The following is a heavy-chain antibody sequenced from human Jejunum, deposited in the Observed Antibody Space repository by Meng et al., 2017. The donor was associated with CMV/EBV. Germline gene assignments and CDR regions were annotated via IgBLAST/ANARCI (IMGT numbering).Heavy chain of an antibody. J-gene: IGHJ4*02. CDR2: IDSDGSST. Sequence: STTSWLPWVRPAPGTGLVWVSRIDSDGSSTTYAVSVKGRFTISRDNAKNSLYLQMSSLRAEDTAVYYCARFGTMIVVEDVDYFDYWGQGTVVTVSS. D-gene: IGHD3-22*01. CDR3: ARFGTMIVVEDVDYFDY. V-gene: IGHV3-74*01. CDR1: STTSW.